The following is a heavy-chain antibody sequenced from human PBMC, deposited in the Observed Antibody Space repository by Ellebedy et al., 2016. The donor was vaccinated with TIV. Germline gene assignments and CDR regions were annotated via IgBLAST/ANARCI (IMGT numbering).Heavy chain of an antibody. CDR1: GYTFTSYG. Sequence: ASVKVSCXASGYTFTSYGISWVRQAPGQGLEWMGWISAYNGNTNYAQKLQGRVTMTTDTSTSTAYMELRSLRSDDTAVYYCASLRTTVTPYYYGMDVWGQGTTVTVSS. V-gene: IGHV1-18*01. D-gene: IGHD4-17*01. CDR2: ISAYNGNT. J-gene: IGHJ6*02. CDR3: ASLRTTVTPYYYGMDV.